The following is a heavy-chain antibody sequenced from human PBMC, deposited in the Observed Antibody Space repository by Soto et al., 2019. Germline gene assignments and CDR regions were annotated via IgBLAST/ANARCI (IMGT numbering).Heavy chain of an antibody. D-gene: IGHD4-17*01. V-gene: IGHV3-21*06. CDR2: ITSSGYI. J-gene: IGHJ4*02. CDR1: GFTFSSYT. Sequence: DVKVVESGGGLVKPGGSLRLSCAASGFTFSSYTMNWVRQAPGKGLEWVSSITSSGYIYYADSVKGRFTISRDIAKNSLSLQMDSLRAEDTAVYYCARDPEDYLAGDWGQGTLVTVSS. CDR3: ARDPEDYLAGD.